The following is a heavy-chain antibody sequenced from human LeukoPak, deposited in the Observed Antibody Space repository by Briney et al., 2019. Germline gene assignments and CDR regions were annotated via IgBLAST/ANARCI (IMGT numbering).Heavy chain of an antibody. V-gene: IGHV3-23*01. J-gene: IGHJ6*02. D-gene: IGHD5-18*01. CDR1: GITLSNYG. Sequence: GGSLRLSCAVSGITLSNYGMSWVRQAPGKGLEWVAGISDGGGSRNYADSVKGRFTISRDNSKNTLYLQMNSLRAEDTAVYYCARVEGYSYGINYGMDVWGQGTTVTVSS. CDR2: ISDGGGSR. CDR3: ARVEGYSYGINYGMDV.